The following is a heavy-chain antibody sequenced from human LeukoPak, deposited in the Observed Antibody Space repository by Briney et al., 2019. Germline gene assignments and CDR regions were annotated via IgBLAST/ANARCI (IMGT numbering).Heavy chain of an antibody. D-gene: IGHD3-22*01. CDR2: INHSGST. Sequence: PSETLSLTCAVYGGSFSGYYWSWIRQPPGKGLEWIGEINHSGSTNYNPSLKSRVTISVDTSKNQFSLKLSSVTAADTAVYYCAREAMMGILDYWGQGTLVTVSS. V-gene: IGHV4-34*01. J-gene: IGHJ4*02. CDR1: GGSFSGYY. CDR3: AREAMMGILDY.